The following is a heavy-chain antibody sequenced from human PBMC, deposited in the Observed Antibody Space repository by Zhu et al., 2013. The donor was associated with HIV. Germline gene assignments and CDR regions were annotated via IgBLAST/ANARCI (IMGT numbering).Heavy chain of an antibody. CDR1: GYTFTDYY. J-gene: IGHJ5*02. CDR2: VDPEDGET. V-gene: IGHV1-69-2*01. Sequence: EVQLVQSGAEVKKPGATVKISCKVSGYTFTDYYMHWVQQAPGKGLEWMGLVDPEDGETIYAEKFQGRVTITADTSTDTAYMELSSLRSEDTAVYYCATRGGPYGGNWVQRRFDPWGQGTLVTVSS. D-gene: IGHD2-15*01. CDR3: ATRGGPYGGNWVQRRFDP.